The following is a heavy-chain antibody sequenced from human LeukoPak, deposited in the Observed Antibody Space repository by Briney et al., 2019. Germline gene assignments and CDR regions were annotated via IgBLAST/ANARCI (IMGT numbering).Heavy chain of an antibody. CDR3: ARSGYSYGYFDY. CDR1: GFTFSSYG. CDR2: TRNKANSYTT. V-gene: IGHV3-72*01. D-gene: IGHD5-18*01. J-gene: IGHJ4*02. Sequence: GGSLRLSCAASGFTFSSYGMHWVRQAPGKGLEWVGRTRNKANSYTTEYAASVKGRFTISRDDSENSLYLQMNSLKTEDTAVYYCARSGYSYGYFDYWGQGTLVTVSS.